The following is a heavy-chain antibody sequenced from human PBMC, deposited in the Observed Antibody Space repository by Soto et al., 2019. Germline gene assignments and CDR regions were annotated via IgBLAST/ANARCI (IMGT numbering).Heavy chain of an antibody. D-gene: IGHD5-18*01. CDR1: GVTFSSYS. J-gene: IGHJ4*02. V-gene: IGHV3-21*01. CDR2: ISSSSSDM. Sequence: PGGSLRLSCVASGVTFSSYSMNWVRQAPGKGLEWVSSISSSSSDMYYADSVKGRFTISRDNAKNSLYLQMNSLRAEDTAVYYCARGPIAGYSYGYLNYWGQGTLVTVSS. CDR3: ARGPIAGYSYGYLNY.